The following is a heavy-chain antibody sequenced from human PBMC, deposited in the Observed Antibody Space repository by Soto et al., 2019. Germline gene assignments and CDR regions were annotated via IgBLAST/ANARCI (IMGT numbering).Heavy chain of an antibody. CDR2: ISFDGRNT. CDR1: GFTFNNYG. Sequence: SLRLSCAASGFTFNNYGMHWVRQAPGKGLEWVVVISFDGRNTDYADSVKGRFTISRDNSKNTLYLQMTSLRVEDTAVYYCAREPRYYYDSSGYLNWFDPWGQGTLVTVSS. CDR3: AREPRYYYDSSGYLNWFDP. J-gene: IGHJ5*02. V-gene: IGHV3-30*03. D-gene: IGHD3-22*01.